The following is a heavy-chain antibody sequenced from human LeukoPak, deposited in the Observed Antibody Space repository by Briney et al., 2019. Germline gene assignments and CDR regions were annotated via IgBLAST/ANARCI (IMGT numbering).Heavy chain of an antibody. CDR1: GGTFSSYA. CDR2: IIPILGIA. CDR3: ATPDTAMVTSLAHWAFDI. D-gene: IGHD5-18*01. V-gene: IGHV1-69*04. Sequence: SVKVSRKASGGTFSSYAISWVRQAPGQGLEWMGRIIPILGIANYAQKFQGRVTITADKSTSTAYMELSSLRSEDTAVYYCATPDTAMVTSLAHWAFDIWGQGTMVTVSS. J-gene: IGHJ3*02.